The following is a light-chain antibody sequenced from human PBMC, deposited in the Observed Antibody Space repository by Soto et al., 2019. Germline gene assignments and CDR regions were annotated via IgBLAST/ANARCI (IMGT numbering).Light chain of an antibody. CDR1: QSVSSSY. CDR2: GAS. J-gene: IGKJ4*01. V-gene: IGKV3-11*01. CDR3: QQRSNWTLT. Sequence: PGERVTLSCRASQSVSSSYLTWYQQKPGQAPRLLIYGASNTATGIPARFSGSGSGTDFTLTISSLEPEDFAVYYCQQRSNWTLTFGGGTKVDIK.